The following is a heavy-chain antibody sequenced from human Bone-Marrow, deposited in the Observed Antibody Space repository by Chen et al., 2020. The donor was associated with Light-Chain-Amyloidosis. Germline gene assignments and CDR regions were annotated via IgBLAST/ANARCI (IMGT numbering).Heavy chain of an antibody. CDR2: VYHNGDT. Sequence: QVQLQESGPGLVKPSGTLSLTCTVSGGSSSSGKWWSWVRQSPGKGLEWIGEVYHNGDTNYNPSLKNRVTIFVDDSKNQFSLQLTSVTAADTAVYFCARDHVDSDSSGYYYHGAFDIWGQGTVVTVSS. CDR1: GGSSSSGKW. J-gene: IGHJ3*02. CDR3: ARDHVDSDSSGYYYHGAFDI. V-gene: IGHV4-4*02. D-gene: IGHD3-22*01.